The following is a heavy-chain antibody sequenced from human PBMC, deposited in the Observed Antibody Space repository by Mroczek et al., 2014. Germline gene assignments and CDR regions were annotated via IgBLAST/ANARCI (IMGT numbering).Heavy chain of an antibody. CDR1: GYTFTSYG. CDR2: ISAYNGNT. D-gene: IGHD3-3*01. CDR3: ARDRIRFLELVTHVTT. J-gene: IGHJ4*02. Sequence: QVQLVQSGAEVKKPGASVKVSCKASGYTFTSYGISWVRQAPGQGLEWMGWISAYNGNTNYAQKLQGRVTMTTDTSTGTAYMELRSLRSDDTAVYYCARDRIRFLELVTHVTTWGQGTPGPPSP. V-gene: IGHV1-18*01.